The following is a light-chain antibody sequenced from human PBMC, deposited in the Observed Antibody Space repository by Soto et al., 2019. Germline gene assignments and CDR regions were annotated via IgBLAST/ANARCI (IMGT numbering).Light chain of an antibody. V-gene: IGKV1-39*01. CDR1: QSISKN. CDR3: QQSYISPYT. J-gene: IGKJ2*01. CDR2: SAS. Sequence: DIQMTQSPASLSASVGDRVTITCRASQSISKNLNWYQHKVGKAPQVLIYSASDSQAGVPSRFSGSGSGTDFTLIIIGLQPEDFATYYCQQSYISPYTFGQGTKVDIK.